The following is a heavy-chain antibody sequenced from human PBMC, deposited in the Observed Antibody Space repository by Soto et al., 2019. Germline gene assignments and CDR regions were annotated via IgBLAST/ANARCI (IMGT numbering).Heavy chain of an antibody. CDR1: GYTLTELS. CDR2: FDPEDGET. Sequence: ASVKVSCKVSGYTLTELSMHWVRQAPGKGLEWMGGFDPEDGETIYAQKFQGRVTMTEDTSTDTAYMELSSLRSEDTAGYYCATAPPDFWSGPPGPAPTSDYWGQGTLVTVSS. J-gene: IGHJ4*02. D-gene: IGHD3-3*01. CDR3: ATAPPDFWSGPPGPAPTSDY. V-gene: IGHV1-24*01.